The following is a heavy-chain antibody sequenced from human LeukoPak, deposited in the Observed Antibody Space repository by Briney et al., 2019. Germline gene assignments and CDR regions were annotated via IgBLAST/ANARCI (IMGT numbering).Heavy chain of an antibody. J-gene: IGHJ5*02. V-gene: IGHV4-34*01. CDR1: GGSFSGYY. CDR3: VRHDWFDP. Sequence: PSETLSLTCAVYGGSFSGYYWSWIRQPPGKGLEWIGEINHSGSTNYNPSLKSRVTISVDTSKNQFSLKLSSVTAADTAVYYCVRHDWFDPWGRGTRVTVSS. CDR2: INHSGST.